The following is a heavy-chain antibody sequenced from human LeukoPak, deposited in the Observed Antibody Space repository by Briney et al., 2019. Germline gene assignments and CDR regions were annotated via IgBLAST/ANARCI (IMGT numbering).Heavy chain of an antibody. CDR1: GYTLTGYY. CDR2: INPNSGGT. V-gene: IGHV1-2*02. D-gene: IGHD3-22*01. J-gene: IGHJ4*02. CDR3: ARDSGSSGYFSVDY. Sequence: GASVKVSCKASGYTLTGYYMHWVRQAPGQGLEWMGWINPNSGGTNYAQKFQGRVTMTRDTSISTAYMELSRLRSDDTAVYYCARDSGSSGYFSVDYWGQGTLVTVSS.